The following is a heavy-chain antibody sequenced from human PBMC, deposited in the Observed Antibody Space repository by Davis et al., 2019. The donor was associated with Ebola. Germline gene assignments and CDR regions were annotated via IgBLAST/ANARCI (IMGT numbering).Heavy chain of an antibody. CDR1: GFTFSSYS. CDR2: IRSSSSYI. V-gene: IGHV3-21*06. CDR3: ARDTWGSSGWDYFDY. Sequence: GESLKISCAASGFTFSSYSMNWVRQAPGKGLEWVSSIRSSSSYIYYADSVKGRFTISRDNGKNSLYLQMNSLRAEDTAVYYCARDTWGSSGWDYFDYWGQGTLVTVSS. D-gene: IGHD6-19*01. J-gene: IGHJ4*02.